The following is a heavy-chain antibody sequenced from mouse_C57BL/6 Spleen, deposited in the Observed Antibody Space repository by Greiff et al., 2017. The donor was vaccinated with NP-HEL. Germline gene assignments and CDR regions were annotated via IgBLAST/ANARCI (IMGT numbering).Heavy chain of an antibody. CDR1: GYTFTSYW. V-gene: IGHV1-50*01. CDR2: IDPSDSYT. J-gene: IGHJ3*01. Sequence: QVQLQQPGAELVKPGASVKLSCKASGYTFTSYWMQWVKQRPGQGLEWIGEIDPSDSYTNYNQKFKGKATLTVDTTSSTAYMQLSILTSEDSAVYYCARKDWVAYWGQGTLVTVSA. CDR3: ARKDWVAY.